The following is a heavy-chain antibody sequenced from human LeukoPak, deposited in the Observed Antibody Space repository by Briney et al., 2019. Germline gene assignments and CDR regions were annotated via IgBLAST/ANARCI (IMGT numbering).Heavy chain of an antibody. D-gene: IGHD3-10*01. CDR2: IDTEGGT. J-gene: IGHJ6*03. CDR1: GFTFTDYW. Sequence: GGSLRLSCAASGFTFTDYWMQWVRQVPGKGLEWVSRIDTEGGTSYADSVKGRLTISRDNAKNTLYLQMNSLRGDDTAVYYCVRDGPLIRGVPYMDVWGKGTTVAVSS. V-gene: IGHV3-74*01. CDR3: VRDGPLIRGVPYMDV.